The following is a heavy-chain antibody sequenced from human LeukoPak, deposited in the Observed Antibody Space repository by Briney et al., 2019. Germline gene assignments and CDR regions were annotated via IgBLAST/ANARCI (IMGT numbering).Heavy chain of an antibody. Sequence: PGGSLRLSCAASGFTFSDYYMSWIRQAPGQGLEWVSYISSSGSTIYYADSVKGRFTISRDNAKNSLYLQMNSLRAEDTAVCYCARDPGCSSTSCSAWFDPWGQGTLVTVSS. V-gene: IGHV3-11*01. CDR3: ARDPGCSSTSCSAWFDP. CDR1: GFTFSDYY. D-gene: IGHD2-2*01. CDR2: ISSSGSTI. J-gene: IGHJ5*02.